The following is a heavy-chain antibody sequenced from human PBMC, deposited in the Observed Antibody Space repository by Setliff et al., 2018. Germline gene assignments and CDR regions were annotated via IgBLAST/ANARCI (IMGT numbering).Heavy chain of an antibody. CDR2: IIPIFGTA. V-gene: IGHV1-46*01. Sequence: VASVKVSCKASGYTFTSYYMHWVRRAPGQGLEWMGIIIPIFGTANYAQKFQGRVTMTRDTSTSTVYMELSRLRSEDTAVYHCARDEGYYDRSGYYRPLGYWGRGTLVTVSS. J-gene: IGHJ4*02. CDR3: ARDEGYYDRSGYYRPLGY. CDR1: GYTFTSYY. D-gene: IGHD3-22*01.